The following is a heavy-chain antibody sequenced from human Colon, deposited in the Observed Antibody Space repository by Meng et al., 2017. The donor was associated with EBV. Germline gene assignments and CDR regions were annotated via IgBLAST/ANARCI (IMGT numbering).Heavy chain of an antibody. D-gene: IGHD6-19*01. J-gene: IGHJ4*02. CDR1: GGSCIGHY. CDR2: INHSGST. Sequence: QVPRAQLGAGLLTPSETLSLTLAVDGGSCIGHYWTWIRQPPGKGLEWIGEINHSGSTNYNPSLKSRVTISTDTSKNQFSLKVKSVTAADTAVYFCARLYPPDQWLLTSDTSEYWGQGTLVTVSS. V-gene: IGHV4-34*01. CDR3: ARLYPPDQWLLTSDTSEY.